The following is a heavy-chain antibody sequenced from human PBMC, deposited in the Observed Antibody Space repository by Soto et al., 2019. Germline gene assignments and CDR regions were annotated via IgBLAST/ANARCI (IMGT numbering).Heavy chain of an antibody. J-gene: IGHJ6*03. Sequence: SETLSLTCTVSGGSISSGGYYWSWIRQHPGKGLEWIGYIYYSGSTYYNPSLKSRVTISVDTSKNQFSLKLSSVTAADTAVYYCAREVDFWSGRAVDGYYYYYMDVWGKGTTVTVSS. CDR2: IYYSGST. D-gene: IGHD3-3*01. CDR1: GGSISSGGYY. CDR3: AREVDFWSGRAVDGYYYYYMDV. V-gene: IGHV4-31*03.